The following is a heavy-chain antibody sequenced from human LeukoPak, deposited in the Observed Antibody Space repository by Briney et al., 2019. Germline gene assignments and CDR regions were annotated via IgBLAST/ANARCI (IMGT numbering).Heavy chain of an antibody. Sequence: SSQTLSLTCTVSGGSISSGGYYWSWIRQHPGKGLEWIGYIYYSGSTYYNPSLKSRVTISVDTSKNQFSLKLSSVTAADTAVYYCARYDSSGFFDYWGQGTLVTVSS. V-gene: IGHV4-31*03. CDR1: GGSISSGGYY. J-gene: IGHJ4*02. D-gene: IGHD3-22*01. CDR3: ARYDSSGFFDY. CDR2: IYYSGST.